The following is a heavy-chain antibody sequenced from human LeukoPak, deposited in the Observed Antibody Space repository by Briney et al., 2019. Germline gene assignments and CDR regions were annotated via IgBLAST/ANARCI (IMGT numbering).Heavy chain of an antibody. V-gene: IGHV3-30*02. J-gene: IGHJ4*02. Sequence: PGGSLRLSCAASGFTFSSYGMHWVRQAPGTGLEWVAFIRYDGSNKYYADSVKGRFTISRDNSKNTLYLQMNSLRAEDTAVYYCAKDRQDYDFWSGYGAFNYWGQGTLVTVSS. CDR1: GFTFSSYG. CDR2: IRYDGSNK. D-gene: IGHD3-3*01. CDR3: AKDRQDYDFWSGYGAFNY.